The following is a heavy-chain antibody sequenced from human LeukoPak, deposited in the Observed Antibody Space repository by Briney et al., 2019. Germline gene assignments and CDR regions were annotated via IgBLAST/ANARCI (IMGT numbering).Heavy chain of an antibody. CDR1: GYTFTIYG. CDR3: ARSGDYYDSSGYLTEDY. J-gene: IGHJ4*02. Sequence: ASVNVSCKASGYTFTIYGISWVRQAPGQGLEWMGWISAYNGNTNYAQKLQGRVTMTTDTSTSTAYMELRSLRSDDTAVYYCARSGDYYDSSGYLTEDYWGQGTLVTVSS. V-gene: IGHV1-18*01. CDR2: ISAYNGNT. D-gene: IGHD3-22*01.